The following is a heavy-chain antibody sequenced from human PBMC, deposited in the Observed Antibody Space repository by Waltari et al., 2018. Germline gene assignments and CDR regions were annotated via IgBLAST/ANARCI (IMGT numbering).Heavy chain of an antibody. CDR3: ATPSTIFAPYTDY. CDR2: ILHDETTK. V-gene: IGHV3-30*04. Sequence: QEFLVESGGGVVQPGGSLRPSCRASGFTFARNDMHWVRQAPGKGLEWVAGILHDETTKYYAGSVRGRFTISRDNSDNSLHLQMNTVRDEDAALYFCATPSTIFAPYTDYWGRGTLVTVSS. D-gene: IGHD3-3*01. CDR1: GFTFARND. J-gene: IGHJ4*02.